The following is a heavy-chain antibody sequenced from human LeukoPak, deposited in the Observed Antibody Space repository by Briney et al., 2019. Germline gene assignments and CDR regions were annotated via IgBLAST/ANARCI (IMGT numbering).Heavy chain of an antibody. D-gene: IGHD3-22*01. CDR2: ISSGRGYI. V-gene: IGHV3-21*01. Sequence: GGSLRLACSAAGFTFSTYSINWVRHAPGDGLDWVASISSGRGYIYYADSVKGRFSISRDNAKNSLYLQMNSLRAEDTAVYYCARQCYYYDSNESCDYWGQGTLVTVSS. CDR1: GFTFSTYS. CDR3: ARQCYYYDSNESCDY. J-gene: IGHJ4*02.